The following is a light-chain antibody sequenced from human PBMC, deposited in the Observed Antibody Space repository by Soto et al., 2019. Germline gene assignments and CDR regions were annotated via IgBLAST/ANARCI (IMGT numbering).Light chain of an antibody. Sequence: EIVLTQSPGTLSLSPGERATLSCRASQSVSSNYLAWYQQKRGQAPRLLIYGASSRATGIPTRFSGSGSGTDFPLTISRLEHEDFAVYYCQQCDTSPRTFGQGTKVEI. J-gene: IGKJ1*01. CDR2: GAS. V-gene: IGKV3-20*01. CDR3: QQCDTSPRT. CDR1: QSVSSNY.